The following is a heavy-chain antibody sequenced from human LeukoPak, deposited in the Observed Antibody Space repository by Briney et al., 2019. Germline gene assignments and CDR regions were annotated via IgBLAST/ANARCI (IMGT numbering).Heavy chain of an antibody. D-gene: IGHD3-22*01. CDR1: GGSISSGDYY. J-gene: IGHJ4*02. CDR2: IYYSGST. CDR3: ARVRDYYDSSGYKERLVDY. Sequence: PSQTLSLICTVSGGSISSGDYYWSWIRQPPGKGLEWIGYIYYSGSTYYNPSLKSRVTISVDTSKNQFSLKLSSVTAADTAVYYCARVRDYYDSSGYKERLVDYWGQGTLVTVSS. V-gene: IGHV4-30-4*08.